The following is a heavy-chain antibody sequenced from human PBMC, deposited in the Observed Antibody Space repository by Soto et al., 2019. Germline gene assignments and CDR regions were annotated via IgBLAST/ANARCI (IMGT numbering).Heavy chain of an antibody. V-gene: IGHV4-39*01. D-gene: IGHD6-19*01. CDR1: GGSISSSSYY. CDR3: ARLMGIAVAGALR. CDR2: IYYSGST. J-gene: IGHJ4*02. Sequence: SETLSLTCTVSGGSISSSSYYWGWIRQPPGKGLEWIGSIYYSGSTYYNPSLKSRVTISVDTSKNQFSLKLSSVTAADTAVYYCARLMGIAVAGALRWGQGTLVTV.